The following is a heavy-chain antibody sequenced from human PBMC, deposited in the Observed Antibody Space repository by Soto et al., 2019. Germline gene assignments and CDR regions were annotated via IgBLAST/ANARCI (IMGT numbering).Heavy chain of an antibody. J-gene: IGHJ4*02. CDR2: INKNGFTI. Sequence: GGSLRLSCAVSGFTLTTYSMNWVRRAPGKGLEWISFINKNGFTIYYADSVKGRFTISRDYAKNSLYLQMDSLRHEDTAVYYCAREAVTGTSLFDYWGLGTLVTVSS. CDR3: AREAVTGTSLFDY. CDR1: GFTLTTYS. D-gene: IGHD6-19*01. V-gene: IGHV3-48*02.